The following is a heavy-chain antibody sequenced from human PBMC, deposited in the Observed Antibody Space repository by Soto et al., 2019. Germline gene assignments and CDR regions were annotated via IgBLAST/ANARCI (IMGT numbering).Heavy chain of an antibody. CDR3: ARGYGSGSYYYGMDV. CDR1: DGSIRSRGYS. V-gene: IGHV4-30-2*01. D-gene: IGHD3-10*01. Sequence: ASQTLSLTCAVSDGSIRSRGYSWSWIRQPPGKGLEWIGYIYPSGSTYYNQSLKSRVTISVDRSKNQFSLKLSSVTAADTAVYYCARGYGSGSYYYGMDVWGQGTTVTVSS. CDR2: IYPSGST. J-gene: IGHJ6*02.